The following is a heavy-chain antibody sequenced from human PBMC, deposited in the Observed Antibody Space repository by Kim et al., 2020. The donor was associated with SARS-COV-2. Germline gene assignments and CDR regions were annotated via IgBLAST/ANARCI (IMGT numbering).Heavy chain of an antibody. V-gene: IGHV5-51*01. Sequence: SPSCQGQVTISADKSISTAYLQWSSLKASDTAMYYCARSSGGATTGDFDYWGQGTLVTVSS. CDR3: ARSSGGATTGDFDY. D-gene: IGHD1-26*01. J-gene: IGHJ4*02.